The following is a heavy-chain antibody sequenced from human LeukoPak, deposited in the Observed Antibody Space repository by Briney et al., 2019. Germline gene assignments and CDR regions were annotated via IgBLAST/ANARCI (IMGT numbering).Heavy chain of an antibody. CDR1: GYTLTVLS. CDR3: ATVRGSGWRMDY. Sequence: ASVKVSCKVSGYTLTVLSMHWVRQAPGKGLGWMGGFDPEDGETIYAQKFQGRVTMTEDTSTDTAYMELSSLRSEDTAVYYCATVRGSGWRMDYWGQGTLVTVSS. D-gene: IGHD6-19*01. CDR2: FDPEDGET. J-gene: IGHJ4*02. V-gene: IGHV1-24*01.